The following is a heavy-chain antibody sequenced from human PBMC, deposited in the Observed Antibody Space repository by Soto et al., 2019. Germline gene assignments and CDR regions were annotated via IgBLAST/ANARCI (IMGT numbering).Heavy chain of an antibody. CDR3: ARDAFEIYYKFGLDV. J-gene: IGHJ6*02. CDR1: GFSFSDYE. D-gene: IGHD3-10*01. Sequence: PGGSLRLSCAASGFSFSDYEMSWVRQTPGKGLEWLSYISSSGGTIKYADSVKGRFTISRDNAKNSLYLQMHSLRADDTAVYYCARDAFEIYYKFGLDVWGQGTPVTVSS. CDR2: ISSSGGTI. V-gene: IGHV3-48*03.